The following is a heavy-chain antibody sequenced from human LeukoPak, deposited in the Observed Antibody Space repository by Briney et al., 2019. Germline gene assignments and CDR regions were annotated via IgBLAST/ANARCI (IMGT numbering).Heavy chain of an antibody. CDR2: ISSSGTYV. CDR1: GFTFSSYS. Sequence: GGSLRLSCAASGFTFSSYSMNWVRQAPGKGLEWVSSISSSGTYVYYADSVKGRFNISRDNAKNSLSLRMNSLRADDAAVYYCARASSKQLAGYLPDGFDIWGQGTMVTVSS. D-gene: IGHD3-9*01. V-gene: IGHV3-21*01. CDR3: ARASSKQLAGYLPDGFDI. J-gene: IGHJ3*02.